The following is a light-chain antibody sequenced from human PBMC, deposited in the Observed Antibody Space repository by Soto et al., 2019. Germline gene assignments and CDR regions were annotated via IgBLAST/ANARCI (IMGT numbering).Light chain of an antibody. CDR2: EVS. Sequence: SLLTEPASVFVSPGQSCTIFWTRTGSDVGGFNFVSCYEQHPCKAPIDMIYEVSRRPSGVSYRFSGSKSGNTASLTISGLKAEDDADYYCSSYASSSTLYVFGTGTKVTVL. CDR1: GSDVGGFNF. J-gene: IGLJ1*01. V-gene: IGLV2-14*01. CDR3: SSYASSSTLYV.